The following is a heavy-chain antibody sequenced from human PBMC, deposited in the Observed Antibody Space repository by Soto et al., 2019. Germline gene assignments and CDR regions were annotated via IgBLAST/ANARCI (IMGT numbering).Heavy chain of an antibody. J-gene: IGHJ5*02. CDR2: INHSGST. CDR3: ARSRRVSSSWHTPPAQIGYNWFDP. V-gene: IGHV4-34*01. D-gene: IGHD6-13*01. CDR1: GGSFSGYY. Sequence: KPSETLSLTCAVYGGSFSGYYWSWIRQPPGKGLEWIGEINHSGSTKYNPSLKSRVTISVDTSKNQFSLKLSSVAAADTAVYYCARSRRVSSSWHTPPAQIGYNWFDPWGQGTLVTVSS.